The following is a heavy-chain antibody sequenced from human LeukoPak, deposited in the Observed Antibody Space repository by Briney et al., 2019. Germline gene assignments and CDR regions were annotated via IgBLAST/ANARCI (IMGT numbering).Heavy chain of an antibody. J-gene: IGHJ3*02. V-gene: IGHV5-51*01. CDR2: IYPGDSDT. D-gene: IGHD3-22*01. Sequence: GESLKIFCKGSGYSFTSYWIGWVRQMPGKGLEWMGIIYPGDSDTRYKSSFQGQVTISADKSISTAYLQWSSLKASDTAMYYCASYDSSSYYAFDIWGQGTMVTVSS. CDR1: GYSFTSYW. CDR3: ASYDSSSYYAFDI.